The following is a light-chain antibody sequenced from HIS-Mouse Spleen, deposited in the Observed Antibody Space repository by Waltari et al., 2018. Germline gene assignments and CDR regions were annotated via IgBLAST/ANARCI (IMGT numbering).Light chain of an antibody. CDR3: QVWDSSSDHYV. J-gene: IGLJ1*01. Sequence: SYVLTQPPSVSVAPGKTARITCGGNNIGSKSVHWYRQKPGQAHVLVVYDESDRPSGIPERFSGSNSGNTATLTISRVEAGDEADYYCQVWDSSSDHYVFGTGTKVTVL. V-gene: IGLV3-21*03. CDR1: NIGSKS. CDR2: DES.